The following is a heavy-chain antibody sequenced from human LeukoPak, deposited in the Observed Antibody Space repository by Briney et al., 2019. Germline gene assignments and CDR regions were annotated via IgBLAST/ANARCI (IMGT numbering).Heavy chain of an antibody. V-gene: IGHV1-2*02. D-gene: IGHD3-9*01. Sequence: ASVKVSCKASGYTFTGYYMNWVRQPPGQGLEWMGWINSDSGFTKYAQKFQGRVTMTRDTSITTVYMDLTRLTSDDTAVYYCARNFDMKGFDPWGQGTLATVSS. CDR1: GYTFTGYY. CDR2: INSDSGFT. CDR3: ARNFDMKGFDP. J-gene: IGHJ5*02.